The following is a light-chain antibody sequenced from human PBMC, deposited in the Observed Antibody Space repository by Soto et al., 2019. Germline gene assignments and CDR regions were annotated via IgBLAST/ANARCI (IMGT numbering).Light chain of an antibody. CDR3: HQYYTWPRT. CDR1: QTVTTE. CDR2: GAS. Sequence: EIVMTQSPVTLSVSPGERATLSCRASQTVTTELAWYQQKPGQAPRLVIHGASTRATDFPARFSGSGSGTEFTLTISSLQSEDIAVYYCHQYYTWPRTFGQGTKVEIK. V-gene: IGKV3-15*01. J-gene: IGKJ1*01.